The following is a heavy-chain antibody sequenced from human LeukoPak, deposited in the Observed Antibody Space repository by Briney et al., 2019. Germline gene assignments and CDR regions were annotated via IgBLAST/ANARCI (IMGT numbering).Heavy chain of an antibody. CDR1: GFTFSSYA. Sequence: GGSLRLSCTASGFTFSSYAMNWVRQAPGKGLEWVSAISGSGGGTYYTDSVKGRFTISRDKSKNTLDLQMNSLRVEDAAAYFCARGRSSGWLNNFDYWGQGTLVTVSS. V-gene: IGHV3-23*01. J-gene: IGHJ4*02. CDR2: ISGSGGGT. D-gene: IGHD6-19*01. CDR3: ARGRSSGWLNNFDY.